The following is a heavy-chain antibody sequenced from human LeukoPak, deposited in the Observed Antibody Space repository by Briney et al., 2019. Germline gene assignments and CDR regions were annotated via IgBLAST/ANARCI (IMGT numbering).Heavy chain of an antibody. Sequence: SETLSLTCTVSGGSISSYYWSWIRQPPGKGLEWIGYIYYNGSTNYNPSLKSRVTISVDTSKNQFSLKLSSVTAADTAVYYCARTELYYDILTGYLFDYWGQGTLVTVSS. CDR3: ARTELYYDILTGYLFDY. J-gene: IGHJ4*02. V-gene: IGHV4-59*01. CDR2: IYYNGST. D-gene: IGHD3-9*01. CDR1: GGSISSYY.